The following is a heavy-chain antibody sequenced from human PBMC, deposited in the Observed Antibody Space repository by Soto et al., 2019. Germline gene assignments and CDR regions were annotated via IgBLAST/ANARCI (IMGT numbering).Heavy chain of an antibody. D-gene: IGHD3-3*01. Sequence: SVKVSCKASGGTFSSYAISWVRQAPGQGLEWMGGIIPIFGTANYAQKFQGRVTITADESTSTAYMELSGLRSEDTAVYYCARSAYVRLRFLEWLFDYWGQGTLVTVSS. J-gene: IGHJ4*02. CDR2: IIPIFGTA. V-gene: IGHV1-69*13. CDR3: ARSAYVRLRFLEWLFDY. CDR1: GGTFSSYA.